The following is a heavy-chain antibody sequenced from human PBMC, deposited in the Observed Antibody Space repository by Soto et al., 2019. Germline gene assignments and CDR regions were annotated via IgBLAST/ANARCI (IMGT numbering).Heavy chain of an antibody. CDR3: ASTRSSVTRPTNNYYYYGMDV. V-gene: IGHV4-38-2*01. Sequence: PSETLSLTCAVSGYSISSGYYWGWIRQPPGKGLEWIGSIYHSGSTYYNPSLKSRVTISVDTSKNQFSLKLSSVTAADTAVYYCASTRSSVTRPTNNYYYYGMDVWGQGTTVTVSS. D-gene: IGHD4-17*01. J-gene: IGHJ6*02. CDR2: IYHSGST. CDR1: GYSISSGYY.